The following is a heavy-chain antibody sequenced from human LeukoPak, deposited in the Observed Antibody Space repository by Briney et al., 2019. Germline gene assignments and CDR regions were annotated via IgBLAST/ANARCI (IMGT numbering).Heavy chain of an antibody. CDR3: ARYIVATIGYLQH. J-gene: IGHJ1*01. Sequence: SETLSLTCTVSGGSISSGSYYWSWIRQPAGKGLEWIGRIYTSGSTNYNPSLKSRVTISVDTSKNQFSLKLSSVTAADTAVYYCARYIVATIGYLQHWGQGTLVTVSS. V-gene: IGHV4-61*02. CDR1: GGSISSGSYY. D-gene: IGHD5-12*01. CDR2: IYTSGST.